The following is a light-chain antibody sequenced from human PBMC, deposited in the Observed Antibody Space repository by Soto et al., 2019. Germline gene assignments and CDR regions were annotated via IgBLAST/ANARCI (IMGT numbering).Light chain of an antibody. Sequence: QSALTQPHSVSGSPGQSVTISCTGTSSDVGGYNYVSWYQQHPGKAPKLMIYDVSKRPSGVPDRFSGSKSGNTASLTISGLQAEEEADYYCFSYAGSYTWVFGGGTKLTVL. J-gene: IGLJ3*02. CDR1: SSDVGGYNY. CDR2: DVS. V-gene: IGLV2-11*01. CDR3: FSYAGSYTWV.